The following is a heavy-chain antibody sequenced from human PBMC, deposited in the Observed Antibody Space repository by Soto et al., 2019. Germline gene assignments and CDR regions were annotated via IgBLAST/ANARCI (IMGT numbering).Heavy chain of an antibody. Sequence: PSPTLSLTCAISGDSVSSNSAAWNWIRQSPSRGLEWLGRTYYRSKWYNDYAVSVKSRITINPDTSKNQFSLQLNSVTPEDTAVYYCARDRSSSSELVNWFDPWGQGTLVAVSS. V-gene: IGHV6-1*01. CDR2: TYYRSKWYN. CDR1: GDSVSSNSAA. J-gene: IGHJ5*02. CDR3: ARDRSSSSELVNWFDP. D-gene: IGHD6-6*01.